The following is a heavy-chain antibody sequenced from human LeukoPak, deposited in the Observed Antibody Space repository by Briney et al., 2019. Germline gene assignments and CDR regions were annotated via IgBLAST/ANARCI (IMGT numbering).Heavy chain of an antibody. CDR2: INHSGST. D-gene: IGHD1-1*01. V-gene: IGHV4-34*01. Sequence: ETLSLTCAVYGGSFSGYYWSWIRQPPGKGLEWIGEINHSGSTNYNPSLKSRVTISVDTSKNQFSLKLSSVTAADTAVYYCARGQTQLNYYYYMDVWGKGTTVTVSS. CDR1: GGSFSGYY. CDR3: ARGQTQLNYYYYMDV. J-gene: IGHJ6*03.